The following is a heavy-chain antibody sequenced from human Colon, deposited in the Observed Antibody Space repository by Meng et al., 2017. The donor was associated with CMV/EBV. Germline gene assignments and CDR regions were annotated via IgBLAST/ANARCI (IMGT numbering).Heavy chain of an antibody. D-gene: IGHD2-2*01. J-gene: IGHJ6*02. CDR1: GFTFSYYW. CDR3: ARDARGGSSTGMDV. V-gene: IGHV3-7*01. CDR2: IKQDGSER. Sequence: GESLKISCAASGFTFSYYWMSWVRQAPGKGLEWVANIKQDGSERYYVDSVKGRFTVSRDNAKNSLYLQLSSLRAEDTAVYYCARDARGGSSTGMDVWGQGTTVTVSS.